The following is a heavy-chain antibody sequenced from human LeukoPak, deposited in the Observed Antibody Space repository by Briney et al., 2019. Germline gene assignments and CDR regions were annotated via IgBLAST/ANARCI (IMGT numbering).Heavy chain of an antibody. CDR2: ISYDGSNK. Sequence: PGGSLRLSCAASGFTFSSYAMHWVRQAPGKGLEWVAVISYDGSNKYYADSVKGRFTISRDNSKNTLYLQTNSLRAEDTAVYYCARAGKVVVVAVGPAPLDYWGQGTLVTVSS. CDR1: GFTFSSYA. D-gene: IGHD2-15*01. J-gene: IGHJ4*02. V-gene: IGHV3-30*04. CDR3: ARAGKVVVVAVGPAPLDY.